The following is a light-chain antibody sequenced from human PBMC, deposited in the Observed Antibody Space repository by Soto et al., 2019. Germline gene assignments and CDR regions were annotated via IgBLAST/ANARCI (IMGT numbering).Light chain of an antibody. J-gene: IGLJ3*02. CDR3: QSYDSSLSGAWV. CDR2: DNS. Sequence: QLVLTQPPSVSGAPGQTVTISCTGSSSNLGAGYDVHWYQQLPGTAPKLFIYDNSNRTSGVPDRFSGSKSGTSASLAITGLQPGDEADYYCQSYDSSLSGAWVFGGGTKLTVL. CDR1: SSNLGAGYD. V-gene: IGLV1-40*01.